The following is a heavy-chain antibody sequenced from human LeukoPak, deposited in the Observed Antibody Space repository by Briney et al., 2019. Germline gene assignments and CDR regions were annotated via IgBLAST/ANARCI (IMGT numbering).Heavy chain of an antibody. V-gene: IGHV1-2*02. Sequence: ASVKVSCKASGYTFTGYYMHWVRQAPGQGPEWMGWINPKSGGANYAQKFQGRVTMTWDTSISTAYMELSRLRSDDTAVYYCAREYILTAYYGDYWGQGTLVTVSS. CDR1: GYTFTGYY. CDR3: AREYILTAYYGDY. J-gene: IGHJ4*02. CDR2: INPKSGGA. D-gene: IGHD3-9*01.